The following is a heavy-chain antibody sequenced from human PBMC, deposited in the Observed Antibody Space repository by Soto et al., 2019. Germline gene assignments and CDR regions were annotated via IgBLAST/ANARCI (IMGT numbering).Heavy chain of an antibody. CDR3: AKRYYDFWIGYYTNHDALDI. D-gene: IGHD3-3*01. CDR2: INGGDGPT. CDR1: GFTFRSYT. J-gene: IGHJ3*02. V-gene: IGHV3-23*01. Sequence: GSLRLSCAASGFTFRSYTMSWVRQTPGRGLEWVSSINGGDGPTYYADSVKGRFTISRDNSKSTLYLQMNSLRAEDTAVYYCAKRYYDFWIGYYTNHDALDIWGQGTMVTLSS.